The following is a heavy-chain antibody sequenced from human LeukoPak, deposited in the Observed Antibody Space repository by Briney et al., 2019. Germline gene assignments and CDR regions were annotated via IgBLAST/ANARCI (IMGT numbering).Heavy chain of an antibody. CDR2: IYYSGST. Sequence: SETLSLTCTVSGCSISSYYWSWIRQPPGKGLEWIGYIYYSGSTNYHPSLKSRVTISVDTSKNQFSLKLSSVTAADTAVYYCARQGAGVGGYYYGSGTFDYWGQGTLVTVSS. D-gene: IGHD3-10*01. CDR1: GCSISSYY. J-gene: IGHJ4*02. CDR3: ARQGAGVGGYYYGSGTFDY. V-gene: IGHV4-59*08.